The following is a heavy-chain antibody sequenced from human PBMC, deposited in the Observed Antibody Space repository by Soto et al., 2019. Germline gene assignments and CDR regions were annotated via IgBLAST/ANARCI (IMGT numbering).Heavy chain of an antibody. V-gene: IGHV3-21*01. CDR3: ARDKLPLIGFGEAFEN. D-gene: IGHD3-10*01. CDR1: GFTFSSYS. CDR2: ISSSSNYI. Sequence: PWGSLRLSCAASGFTFSSYSMNWVRQAPGMGLEWVSSISSSSNYIYYADSVKGRFTISRDNAKNSLYLQMNSLRAEDTAVYYCARDKLPLIGFGEAFENWGQGTMVTVTS. J-gene: IGHJ3*02.